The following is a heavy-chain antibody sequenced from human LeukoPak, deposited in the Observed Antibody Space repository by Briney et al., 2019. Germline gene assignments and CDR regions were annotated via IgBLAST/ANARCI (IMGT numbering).Heavy chain of an antibody. V-gene: IGHV4-61*08. CDR3: ARASHYYGSAKGRFDP. CDR1: GGSISSGGYY. D-gene: IGHD3-10*01. Sequence: PSETLSLTCTVSGGSISSGGYYWSWIRQHPGKGLEWIGYIYYSGSTYYNPSLKSRVTISVDTSKNQFSLKLSSVTAADTAVYYCARASHYYGSAKGRFDPWGQGTLVTVSS. CDR2: IYYSGST. J-gene: IGHJ5*02.